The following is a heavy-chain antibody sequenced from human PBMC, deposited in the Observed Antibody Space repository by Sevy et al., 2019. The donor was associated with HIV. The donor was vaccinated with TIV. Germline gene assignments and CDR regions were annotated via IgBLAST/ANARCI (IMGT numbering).Heavy chain of an antibody. CDR2: ISYDGSNK. D-gene: IGHD6-19*01. CDR3: ARDLLPLATSGWYFDY. J-gene: IGHJ4*02. Sequence: GGSLRLSCAASGFTFDDFAMHWVRQAPGKGLEWVAVISYDGSNKYYADSVKGRFTISRDNSKNTLYLQMNSLRAEDTAVYYCARDLLPLATSGWYFDYWGQGTLVTVSS. CDR1: GFTFDDFA. V-gene: IGHV3-30-3*01.